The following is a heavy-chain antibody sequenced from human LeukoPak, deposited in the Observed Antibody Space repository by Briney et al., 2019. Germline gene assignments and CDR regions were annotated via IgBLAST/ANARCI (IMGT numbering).Heavy chain of an antibody. J-gene: IGHJ6*03. CDR3: ARDRGYCSGGRCYSEGLGHMDV. CDR1: GFTFSSYT. Sequence: KPGGSLRLSCAASGFTFSSYTMSWVRQSPGKGLEWVSSITSSSTHKSYADSLRGRFTISRDNAKNSLYLQMNSLRAEDTAVYYCARDRGYCSGGRCYSEGLGHMDVWGKGTTVTVSS. V-gene: IGHV3-21*01. CDR2: ITSSSTHK. D-gene: IGHD2-15*01.